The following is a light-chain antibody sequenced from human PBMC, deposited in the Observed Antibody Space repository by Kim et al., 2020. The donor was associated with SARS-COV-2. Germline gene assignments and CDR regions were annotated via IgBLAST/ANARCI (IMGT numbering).Light chain of an antibody. CDR3: HEYNEWPPTYT. CDR2: RVA. CDR1: QSMGGN. V-gene: IGKV3-15*01. J-gene: IGKJ2*01. Sequence: SPGERVTLSCRASQSMGGNIAWSHNSPSQAPRPRIYRVATRATGVPARFGGSGVGTGFTPTFSSLHSKLKTVYYSHEYNEWPPTYTLGQGTRLEI.